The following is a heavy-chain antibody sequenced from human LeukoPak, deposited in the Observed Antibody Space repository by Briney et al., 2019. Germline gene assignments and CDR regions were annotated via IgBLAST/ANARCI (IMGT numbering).Heavy chain of an antibody. Sequence: GGSLRLSCAASGFTFSSYGMHWVRQAPGKGLEWVAVISYDGSDKYYADSVKGRFTISRDNSKNTLYLQMNSLRAEDTAVYYCAKDRENIWFGELSGEFGYWGQGTLVTVSS. D-gene: IGHD3-10*01. CDR2: ISYDGSDK. V-gene: IGHV3-30*18. CDR3: AKDRENIWFGELSGEFGY. CDR1: GFTFSSYG. J-gene: IGHJ4*02.